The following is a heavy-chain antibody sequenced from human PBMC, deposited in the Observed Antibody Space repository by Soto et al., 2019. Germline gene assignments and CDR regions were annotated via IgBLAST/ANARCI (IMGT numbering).Heavy chain of an antibody. J-gene: IGHJ5*02. CDR2: MNPNSGNT. CDR1: GYTFTSYD. CDR3: ARGRVLNSYGTLNWFDP. D-gene: IGHD5-18*01. Sequence: QVQLVQSGAEVKKPGASVKVSCKASGYTFTSYDINWVRQATGQGLEWMGWMNPNSGNTGYAQKFQGRVTMTRNTSISTAYMELSSLRSEDTAVYYCARGRVLNSYGTLNWFDPWGQGTLVTVSS. V-gene: IGHV1-8*01.